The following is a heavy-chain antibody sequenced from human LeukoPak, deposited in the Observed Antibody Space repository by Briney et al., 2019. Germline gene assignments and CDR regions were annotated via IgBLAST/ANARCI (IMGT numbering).Heavy chain of an antibody. CDR2: IYYSGST. V-gene: IGHV4-59*01. CDR3: ARTTEGGYTYGYFYYYYMDV. D-gene: IGHD5-18*01. J-gene: IGHJ6*03. CDR1: GGSISSYY. Sequence: PSETESLTCTVSGGSISSYYWSWIRQPPGKGLEWIGYIYYSGSTNYNPSLKSRVTISVDTSKNQFSLKLTSVTAADTAVYYCARTTEGGYTYGYFYYYYMDVWGKGTTVTISS.